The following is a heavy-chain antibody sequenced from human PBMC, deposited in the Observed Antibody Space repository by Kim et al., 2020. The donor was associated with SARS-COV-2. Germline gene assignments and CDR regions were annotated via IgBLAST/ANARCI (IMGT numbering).Heavy chain of an antibody. CDR2: INPNSGDT. CDR3: ARAYREGLWSYYP. Sequence: ASVKVSCKASGYIFTGQYMHWVRQTPGQGLDWMGWINPNSGDTNYAQKFHGRVSMTTDTSISTAYMELIRLTSDDTAVYYCARAYREGLWSYYPWGQGTL. J-gene: IGHJ5*02. D-gene: IGHD2-21*01. CDR1: GYIFTGQY. V-gene: IGHV1-2*02.